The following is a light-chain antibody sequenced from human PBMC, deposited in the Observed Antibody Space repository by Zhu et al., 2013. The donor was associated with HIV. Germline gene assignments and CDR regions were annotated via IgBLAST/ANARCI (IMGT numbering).Light chain of an antibody. CDR3: QQRSHWPPT. CDR2: GAS. V-gene: IGKV3D-20*02. Sequence: PGERVTLSCRASQSFANTYLNWYQQKPGQAPRLLIYGASTRATGIPDRFSGSGSGTAFSLTISRLEPEDFAVYYCQQRSHWPPTFGGGTKVEIK. J-gene: IGKJ4*01. CDR1: QSFANTY.